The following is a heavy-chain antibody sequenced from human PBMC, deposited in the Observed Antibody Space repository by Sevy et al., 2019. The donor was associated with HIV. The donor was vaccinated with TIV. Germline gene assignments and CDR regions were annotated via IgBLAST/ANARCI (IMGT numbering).Heavy chain of an antibody. D-gene: IGHD3-22*01. Sequence: GESLKISCKGSGYTFTSYWISWVRQMPGKGLEWMGRIDPSDSYTHYNPSFQGHVTISVDKSINTAYLQWSSLKASDTAMYYCARTGDSSGRDNSFDPWGQGTLVTVSS. V-gene: IGHV5-10-1*01. J-gene: IGHJ5*02. CDR2: IDPSDSYT. CDR1: GYTFTSYW. CDR3: ARTGDSSGRDNSFDP.